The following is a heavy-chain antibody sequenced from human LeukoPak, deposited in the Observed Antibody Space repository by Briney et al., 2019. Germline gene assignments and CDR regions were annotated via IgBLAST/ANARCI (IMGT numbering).Heavy chain of an antibody. J-gene: IGHJ4*02. V-gene: IGHV3-33*01. Sequence: HPGRSLRLSCAASGFTFSSYGMHWVRQAPGKGLEWVAVIWYDGSNKYYADSVKGRFTISRDNAKDSLYLQMNSLRAEDTAVYYCARDARRDFVVEPAAVDCWGQGTLVTVSS. D-gene: IGHD2-2*01. CDR1: GFTFSSYG. CDR2: IWYDGSNK. CDR3: ARDARRDFVVEPAAVDC.